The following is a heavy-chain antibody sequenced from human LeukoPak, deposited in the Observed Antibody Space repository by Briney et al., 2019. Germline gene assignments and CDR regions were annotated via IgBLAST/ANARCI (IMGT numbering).Heavy chain of an antibody. Sequence: NSSETLSLTCTVSGYSISSGYFWGWLRQPPGEGLEGIGVYHVGTTYYNPSRKSRVTISVDRSKNQMSLKLSSVTAADTAVYYCARRLGFLIGSSWYPDAFDIWGQGTMVSVSS. CDR2: VYHVGTT. J-gene: IGHJ3*02. CDR1: GYSISSGYF. V-gene: IGHV4-38-2*02. CDR3: ARRLGFLIGSSWYPDAFDI. D-gene: IGHD6-13*01.